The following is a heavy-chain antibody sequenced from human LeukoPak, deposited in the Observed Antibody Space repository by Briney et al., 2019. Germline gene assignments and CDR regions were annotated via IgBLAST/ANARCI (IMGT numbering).Heavy chain of an antibody. J-gene: IGHJ5*02. V-gene: IGHV1-3*01. CDR2: INAGNGNT. D-gene: IGHD3-22*01. CDR1: GYTFSTYP. Sequence: EASVKVSCKASGYTFSTYPMNWVRQAPGQGLEWMGWINAGNGNTKYSQKFQGRVTITSDTSANTVYMELSSLRSEDTAVYYCARGDFYYDSSDPWGQGTLVTVSS. CDR3: ARGDFYYDSSDP.